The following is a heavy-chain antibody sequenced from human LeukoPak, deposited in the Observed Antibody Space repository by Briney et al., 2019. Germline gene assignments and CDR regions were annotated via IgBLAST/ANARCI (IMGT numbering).Heavy chain of an antibody. D-gene: IGHD1-7*01. CDR2: IYPGDSDT. V-gene: IGHV5-51*01. Sequence: KRGESLKISCKGSGYRFTDYWIGWVRQMPGKGLEWMGIIYPGDSDTRYSPSFQGQVTISADKSINTAHLQWSSLNASDTAMYYCARGAAGTTPDYYYFGLDVWGQGTTVRVSS. CDR3: ARGAAGTTPDYYYFGLDV. CDR1: GYRFTDYW. J-gene: IGHJ6*02.